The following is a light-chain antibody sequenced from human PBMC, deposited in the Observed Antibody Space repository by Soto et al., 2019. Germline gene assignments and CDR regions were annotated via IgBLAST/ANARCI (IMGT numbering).Light chain of an antibody. Sequence: EVVMTQSPLSLPVTLGQPASISCRSSQSLAYIDGNTYLTWFHQRPGQSPRRLIYYVSNRDSGVPDRFSGGGSCTDFTLKISRVEAEDAGIYYCMQSTHWPPYTFGQGTKLEIK. CDR1: QSLAYIDGNTY. CDR3: MQSTHWPPYT. CDR2: YVS. V-gene: IGKV2-30*01. J-gene: IGKJ2*01.